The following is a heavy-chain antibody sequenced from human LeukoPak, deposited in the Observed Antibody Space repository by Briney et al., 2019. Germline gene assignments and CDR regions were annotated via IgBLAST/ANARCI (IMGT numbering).Heavy chain of an antibody. J-gene: IGHJ5*02. CDR1: GFTFSSYA. D-gene: IGHD2-21*01. V-gene: IGHV3-23*01. Sequence: GGSLRLSCEASGFTFSSYAMSWVRQAPGKGLEWVSTISGGGGSTYYADSVKGRFTISRDNSKNTLFLQMYSLRAEDTAVYYCAKDFTAGFVTGWFDPWGQGTLVTVSS. CDR2: ISGGGGST. CDR3: AKDFTAGFVTGWFDP.